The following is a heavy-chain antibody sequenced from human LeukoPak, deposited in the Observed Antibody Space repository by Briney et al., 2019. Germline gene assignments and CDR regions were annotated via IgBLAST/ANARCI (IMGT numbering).Heavy chain of an antibody. D-gene: IGHD3-22*01. CDR2: IYSGGST. V-gene: IGHV3-53*01. CDR3: AANYYDSSGYAFDI. CDR1: GFTVSSNH. J-gene: IGHJ3*02. Sequence: PGGSLRLSCVASGFTVSSNHMSWVRQAPGKGLEWVSVIYSGGSTYYADSVKGRFTISRDNSKNTLYLQMNSLRAEDTAVYYCAANYYDSSGYAFDIWGQGTMVTVSS.